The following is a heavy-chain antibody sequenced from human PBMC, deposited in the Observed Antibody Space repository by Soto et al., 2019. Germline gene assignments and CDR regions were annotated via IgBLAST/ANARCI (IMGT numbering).Heavy chain of an antibody. Sequence: PGGSLRLSCAASGFTFNTYSMNWVRQAPGKGLEWVSLVSATAGTTYYTDSVKGRFTISRDNSRNTVYLQMNSLRADDTAVYYCAKDRLAGGFDYWGQGTLVTVSS. V-gene: IGHV3-23*01. CDR2: VSATAGTT. CDR3: AKDRLAGGFDY. J-gene: IGHJ4*02. CDR1: GFTFNTYS. D-gene: IGHD3-16*01.